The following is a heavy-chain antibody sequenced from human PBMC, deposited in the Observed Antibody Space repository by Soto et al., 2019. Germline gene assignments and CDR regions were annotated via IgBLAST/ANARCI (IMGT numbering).Heavy chain of an antibody. V-gene: IGHV3-30*04. CDR1: GFTFSSHA. J-gene: IGHJ4*02. D-gene: IGHD2-15*01. Sequence: PVGSLRLSCAASGFTFSSHAMHWVRQAPGGGLEWVALISYDGSSKVYVDSVRGRFTISRDNSMNTVSLQMDSLRHEDAAVYYCVGEVGVRSFDNWGQGTLVTVSS. CDR2: ISYDGSSK. CDR3: VGEVGVRSFDN.